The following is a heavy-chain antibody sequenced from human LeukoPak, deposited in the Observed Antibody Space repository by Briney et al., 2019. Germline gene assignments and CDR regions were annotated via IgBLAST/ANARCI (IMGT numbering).Heavy chain of an antibody. D-gene: IGHD6-19*01. CDR3: AKGAYSSGWYYFDY. CDR1: GFTFSSYA. V-gene: IGHV3-23*01. Sequence: GGSLILSCAASGFTFSSYAMSWVRQAPGKGLEWVSAISGSGGSTYYADSVKGRFTISRDNFKNTLYLQMNSLRAEDTAVYYCAKGAYSSGWYYFDYWGQGTLVTVSS. J-gene: IGHJ4*02. CDR2: ISGSGGST.